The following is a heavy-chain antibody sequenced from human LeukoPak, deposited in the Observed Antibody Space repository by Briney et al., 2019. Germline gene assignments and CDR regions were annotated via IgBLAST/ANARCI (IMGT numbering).Heavy chain of an antibody. J-gene: IGHJ4*02. D-gene: IGHD6-19*01. V-gene: IGHV3-48*01. Sequence: GGSLRLSCAASGFTFSNYSRNWFRQAPGKGLEWFSYISRSSSTIYYADSVKGRFTISRDNAKNSLYLQMNSLRAEDTAVYYCARGHSYSSGWPKNFDYWGQGTLVTVSS. CDR3: ARGHSYSSGWPKNFDY. CDR1: GFTFSNYS. CDR2: ISRSSSTI.